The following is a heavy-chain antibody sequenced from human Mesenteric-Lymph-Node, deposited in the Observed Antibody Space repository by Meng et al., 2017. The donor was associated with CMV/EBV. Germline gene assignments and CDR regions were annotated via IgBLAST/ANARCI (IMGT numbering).Heavy chain of an antibody. Sequence: GESLKISCAASGFTFSDHYMNWVRQAPGKGLEWVSSISSSSSYIYYADSVKGRFTISRDNAKNSLYLQMNSLRAEDTAVYYCARRGVIYDFWTGGFAFDIWGQGTMVTVSS. CDR3: ARRGVIYDFWTGGFAFDI. CDR2: ISSSSSYI. CDR1: GFTFSDHY. V-gene: IGHV3-21*01. D-gene: IGHD3-3*01. J-gene: IGHJ3*02.